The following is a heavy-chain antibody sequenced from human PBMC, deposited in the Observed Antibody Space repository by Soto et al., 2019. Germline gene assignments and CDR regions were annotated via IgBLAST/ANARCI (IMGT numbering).Heavy chain of an antibody. J-gene: IGHJ4*02. CDR3: ATDGVEYVVSGLYYFDH. V-gene: IGHV3-30*04. Sequence: QVQLVESGGGVVQPGTSLRLSCSASGFTLNNYAMHWVRQVPGKGLEWLAFISYNEKNKYYGDSVRGRFTISRDESKNTLFLHMNSLRSEDTAVYYCATDGVEYVVSGLYYFDHWGQGTLVPVSS. D-gene: IGHD2-8*02. CDR1: GFTLNNYA. CDR2: ISYNEKNK.